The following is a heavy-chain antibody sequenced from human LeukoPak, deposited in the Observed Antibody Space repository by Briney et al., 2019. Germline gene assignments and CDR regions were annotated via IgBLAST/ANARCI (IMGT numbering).Heavy chain of an antibody. CDR1: GGSISSSSYY. Sequence: PSETLSLTCTVSGGSISSSSYYWGWIRQPPGKGLGWIGSIYYSGSTYYNPSLKSRVTISVDTSKNQFSLKLSSVTAADTAVYYCARRVGIAAAGTEDYWGQGTLVTVSS. D-gene: IGHD6-13*01. V-gene: IGHV4-39*01. CDR3: ARRVGIAAAGTEDY. J-gene: IGHJ4*02. CDR2: IYYSGST.